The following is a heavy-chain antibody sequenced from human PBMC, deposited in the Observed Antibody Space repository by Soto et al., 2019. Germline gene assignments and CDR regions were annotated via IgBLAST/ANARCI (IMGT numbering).Heavy chain of an antibody. CDR1: GGTFSSYG. V-gene: IGHV1-18*01. J-gene: IGHJ5*02. D-gene: IGHD3-22*01. Sequence: ASVKVSCKASGGTFSSYGISWVRQAPGQGLEWMGWISAYNGNTNYAQKLQGRVTMTTDTSTSTACMELRSLRSDDTAVYYCARVPYYYDSSGYYGWFDPWGQGTLVTVSS. CDR3: ARVPYYYDSSGYYGWFDP. CDR2: ISAYNGNT.